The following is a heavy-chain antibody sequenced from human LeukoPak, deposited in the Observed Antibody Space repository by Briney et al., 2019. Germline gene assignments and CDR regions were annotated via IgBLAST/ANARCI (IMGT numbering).Heavy chain of an antibody. D-gene: IGHD3-10*01. CDR1: GYTFTSYY. Sequence: GASVKVSCKASGYTFTSYYMHWVRQAPGQGLEWMGIINPSGGSTSYAQKFQGRVTMTRDTSTSTVYMELSSLRSEDTAVYYCALVVRGVRPIDYWGQGTLVTVSS. J-gene: IGHJ4*02. CDR2: INPSGGST. CDR3: ALVVRGVRPIDY. V-gene: IGHV1-46*03.